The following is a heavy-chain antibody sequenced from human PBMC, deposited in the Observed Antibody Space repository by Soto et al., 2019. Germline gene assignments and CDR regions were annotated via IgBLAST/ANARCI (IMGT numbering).Heavy chain of an antibody. J-gene: IGHJ3*01. CDR1: GFTFRSYW. D-gene: IGHD2-15*01. CDR2: IDNDGTGS. CDR3: SRGGFHHGFDV. V-gene: IGHV3-74*01. Sequence: GGSLRLSCAASGFTFRSYWMHWVRQAPGKGLVWVARIDNDGTGSIYADSVRGRFTISRDNAYNTVYLHMSSLRADDTAVYYCSRGGFHHGFDVWGQGTMVTVSS.